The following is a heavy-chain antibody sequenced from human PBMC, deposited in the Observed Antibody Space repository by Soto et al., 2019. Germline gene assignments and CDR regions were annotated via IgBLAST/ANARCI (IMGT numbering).Heavy chain of an antibody. J-gene: IGHJ4*02. CDR2: IYYSGST. CDR3: AINNSNGAPFDY. V-gene: IGHV4-61*01. D-gene: IGHD5-18*01. Sequence: PSETLSLTCTVSGGSVSSGSYYWSWIRQPPGKGLEWIGYIYYSGSTNYNPSLKSRVTISVDTSKNQFSLKLSSVTAADTAVYYCAINNSNGAPFDYWGQGTLVTVSS. CDR1: GGSVSSGSYY.